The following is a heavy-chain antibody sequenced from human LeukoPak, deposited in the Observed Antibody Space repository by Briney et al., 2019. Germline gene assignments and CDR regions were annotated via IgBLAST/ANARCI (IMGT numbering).Heavy chain of an antibody. CDR1: GFTFSSYG. CDR2: IKQDGSVK. V-gene: IGHV3-7*01. J-gene: IGHJ4*02. Sequence: GGTLRLSCAASGFTFSSYGMSWVRQAPGKGLEWVANIKQDGSVKYYVDSVKGRFTISRDNSKNTLYLQMNSLRAEDTAVYYCAERNYYDSSGYVFDYWGQGTLVTVSS. D-gene: IGHD3-22*01. CDR3: AERNYYDSSGYVFDY.